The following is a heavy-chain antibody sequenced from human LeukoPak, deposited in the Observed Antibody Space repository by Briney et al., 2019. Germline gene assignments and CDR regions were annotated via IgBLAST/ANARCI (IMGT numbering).Heavy chain of an antibody. V-gene: IGHV4-30-4*08. CDR3: ARVDGAARPSTLLDY. J-gene: IGHJ4*02. CDR1: GGSISSGDYY. Sequence: PSETLSLTCSVSGGSISSGDYYWSWIRQPPGKGLEWIGYIYYSGSTYYNPSLKSRVTISVDTSKNQFSLKLSSVTAADTAVYYCARVDGAARPSTLLDYWGQGTLVTVSS. CDR2: IYYSGST. D-gene: IGHD6-6*01.